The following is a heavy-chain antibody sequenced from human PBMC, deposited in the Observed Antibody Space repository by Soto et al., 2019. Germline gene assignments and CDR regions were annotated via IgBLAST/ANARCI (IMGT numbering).Heavy chain of an antibody. J-gene: IGHJ4*02. D-gene: IGHD2-2*01. CDR3: ARVATSYVPPDY. V-gene: IGHV4-30-4*02. CDR2: IYSSGST. CDR1: GGSISSGDNY. Sequence: SETLSLTCTVSGGSISSGDNYWTWIRQPPGKGLEWIGYIYSSGSTYYNPSLKSRVTISVDTSKNQFSLKLSSVTAADTAVYYCARVATSYVPPDYWGQGTLVTVSS.